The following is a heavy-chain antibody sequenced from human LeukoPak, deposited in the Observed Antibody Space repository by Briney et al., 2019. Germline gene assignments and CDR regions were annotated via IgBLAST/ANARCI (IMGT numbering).Heavy chain of an antibody. V-gene: IGHV1-8*03. D-gene: IGHD2-2*02. CDR3: ARVCECIVVVPAAIRNYYYYMDV. CDR1: GYTFTSYD. Sequence: ASVKVSCKASGYTFTSYDINWVRQATGQGLEWMGWMNLNSGNTGYAQKFQGRVTITRNTSISTAYMELSSLRSEDTAVYYWARVCECIVVVPAAIRNYYYYMDVWGKGTTVTVSS. J-gene: IGHJ6*03. CDR2: MNLNSGNT.